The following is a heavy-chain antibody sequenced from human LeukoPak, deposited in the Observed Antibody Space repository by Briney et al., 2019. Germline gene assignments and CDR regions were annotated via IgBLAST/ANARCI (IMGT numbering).Heavy chain of an antibody. D-gene: IGHD6-13*01. J-gene: IGHJ4*02. Sequence: SGGSLRLSCAASGFTFSSYSMNWVRQAPGKGLEWVSYISSSSSTIYYADSVKGRFTISRDNANSSLYLQMSSLRDEDTAVYYCARGSSSGLKSYYFDYWGQGTLVTVSS. CDR1: GFTFSSYS. CDR2: ISSSSSTI. CDR3: ARGSSSGLKSYYFDY. V-gene: IGHV3-48*02.